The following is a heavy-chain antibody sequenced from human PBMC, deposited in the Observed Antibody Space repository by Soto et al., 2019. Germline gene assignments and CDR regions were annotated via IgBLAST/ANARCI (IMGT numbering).Heavy chain of an antibody. Sequence: EVQLVQSGGGLVQPGGSLRISCAASGFRFSSYWMNWVRQAPGRGLEWVASIKQDGSEKYHMDSVKGRFTISRDNTRNSLYLQMNTLRVEDTAVYYCLSTGLAVSWGQGTRVTVSS. CDR1: GFRFSSYW. D-gene: IGHD6-19*01. CDR2: IKQDGSEK. V-gene: IGHV3-7*05. CDR3: LSTGLAVS. J-gene: IGHJ4*02.